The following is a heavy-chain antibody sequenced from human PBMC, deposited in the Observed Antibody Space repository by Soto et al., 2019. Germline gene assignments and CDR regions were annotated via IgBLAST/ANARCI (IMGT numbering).Heavy chain of an antibody. CDR2: IYYSGST. CDR1: GVSINRRDYY. D-gene: IGHD2-2*01. Sequence: SETMSLTSHFSGVSINRRDYYWSWLRQLSGKGLEWIGYIYYSGSTYYNPSLKSRVTISVDTSKNQFSLKLSSVTAADTAVYYCARVRYCSSTSCYELDEWGQGTLVTVSS. CDR3: ARVRYCSSTSCYELDE. J-gene: IGHJ4*02. V-gene: IGHV4-30-4*01.